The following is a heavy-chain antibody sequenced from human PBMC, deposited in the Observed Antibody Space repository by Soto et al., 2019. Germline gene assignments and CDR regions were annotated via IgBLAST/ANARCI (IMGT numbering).Heavy chain of an antibody. CDR3: XXXXXXXXXXXGVLLWGELGYYYYGMDV. Sequence: TLSLTCTVSGGSISSYYWSWIRQPPGKGLEWIGYIYYSGSTNYNPSLKSRVTKSVDTSKNQFSLKLRSVTAADTAVYYCXXXXXXXXXXXGVLLWGELGYYYYGMDVWGQGTTVTVSS. J-gene: IGHJ6*02. CDR1: GGSISSYY. D-gene: IGHD3-10*01. V-gene: IGHV4-59*01. CDR2: IYYSGST.